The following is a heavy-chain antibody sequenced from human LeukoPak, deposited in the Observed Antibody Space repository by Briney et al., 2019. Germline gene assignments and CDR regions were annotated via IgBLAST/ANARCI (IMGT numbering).Heavy chain of an antibody. CDR3: ARAWYYYDSSGYYPFDY. Sequence: SETLSLTCTVSGDSISRSSYYWSWIRQPPGKGLEWIGEINHSGSTNYNPSLKSRVTISVDTSKNQFSLKLSSVTAADTAVYYCARAWYYYDSSGYYPFDYWGQGTLVTVSS. V-gene: IGHV4-39*07. J-gene: IGHJ4*02. CDR2: INHSGST. CDR1: GDSISRSSYY. D-gene: IGHD3-22*01.